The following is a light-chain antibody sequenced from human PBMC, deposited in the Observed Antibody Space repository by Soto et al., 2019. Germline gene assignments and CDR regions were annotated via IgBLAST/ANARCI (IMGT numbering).Light chain of an antibody. CDR1: NSGVVNYEY. J-gene: IGLJ1*01. CDR3: LTYGKV. V-gene: IGLV2-23*01. CDR2: EGR. Sequence: QSVLSQPASVSGSPGQSITISCTGINSGVVNYEYVSWYQQFPDKAPNLIIYEGRERPSGVSDRFSGSRSDNAASLTISALQTEHEAEYFCLTYGKVFGTGTKVTVL.